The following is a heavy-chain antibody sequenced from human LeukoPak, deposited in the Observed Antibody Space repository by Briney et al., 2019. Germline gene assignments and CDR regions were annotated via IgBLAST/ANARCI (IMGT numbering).Heavy chain of an antibody. J-gene: IGHJ4*02. CDR1: GFTFSNAG. Sequence: VGSLRLSCAASGFTFSNAGMYWVRHAPGKGLEWVGRIKRKTDGGTTDYAAPVKGRFTISRDDSKNTLYLQMNSLKTEDTAVYYCTTVGYNRGWSWGQGTLVTVSS. CDR3: TTVGYNRGWS. D-gene: IGHD6-19*01. V-gene: IGHV3-15*01. CDR2: IKRKTDGGTT.